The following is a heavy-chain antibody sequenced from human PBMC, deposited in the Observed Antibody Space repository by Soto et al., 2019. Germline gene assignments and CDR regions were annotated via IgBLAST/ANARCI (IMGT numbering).Heavy chain of an antibody. V-gene: IGHV1-69*12. CDR3: ASRPTVDTAMVHYYCYGMDV. CDR2: IIPIFGTA. J-gene: IGHJ6*02. Sequence: QVQLVQSGAEVKKPGSSVKVSCKASGGTFSSYAISWVRQAPGQGLEWMGGIIPIFGTANYAQKFQGRVTIPADESTSTAYMELSSLRSEDTAVYYCASRPTVDTAMVHYYCYGMDVWGQGTTVTVSS. D-gene: IGHD5-18*01. CDR1: GGTFSSYA.